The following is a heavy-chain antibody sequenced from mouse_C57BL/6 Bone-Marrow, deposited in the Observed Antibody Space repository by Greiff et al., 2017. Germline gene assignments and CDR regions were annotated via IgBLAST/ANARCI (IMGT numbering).Heavy chain of an antibody. V-gene: IGHV14-4*01. J-gene: IGHJ3*01. CDR1: GFNIKDDY. CDR2: IDPENGDT. D-gene: IGHD2-4*01. CDR3: TRYYDYAY. Sequence: EVKLQESGAELVRPGASVKLSCTASGFNIKDDYMHWVKQRPEQGLEWIGWIDPENGDTEYASKFQGTATITADTSSNTAYLQLSSLTSEDTAVDYCTRYYDYAYWGQGTLVTVSA.